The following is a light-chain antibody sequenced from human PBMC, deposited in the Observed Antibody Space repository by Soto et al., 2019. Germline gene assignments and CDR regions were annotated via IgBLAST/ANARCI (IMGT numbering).Light chain of an antibody. V-gene: IGLV2-14*03. CDR3: RSFTRSNSYV. Sequence: QSALTQPASVSGSPGQSITISCTGTSRDVGAYNYVSWYQQHPGKVPKLMIYDVSDRPSGVSNRFSGSKSGNTASLTISGLQAEDEADYYCRSFTRSNSYVFGTGTKLTVL. CDR1: SRDVGAYNY. J-gene: IGLJ1*01. CDR2: DVS.